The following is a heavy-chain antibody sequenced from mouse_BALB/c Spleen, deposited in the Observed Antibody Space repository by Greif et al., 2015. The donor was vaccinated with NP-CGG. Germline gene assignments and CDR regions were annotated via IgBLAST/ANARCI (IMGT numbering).Heavy chain of an antibody. V-gene: IGHV14-3*02. CDR3: ARWGSPHAMDY. D-gene: IGHD1-1*02. J-gene: IGHJ4*01. Sequence: EVQLQQSGAELVKPGASVKLSCTASGFNIKDTYMHWVKQRPEQGLEWIGRIDPANGNTKYDPKFQGKATITADTSSNTAYLQLSSLTSEDTAVYYCARWGSPHAMDYWGQGTSVTVSS. CDR2: IDPANGNT. CDR1: GFNIKDTY.